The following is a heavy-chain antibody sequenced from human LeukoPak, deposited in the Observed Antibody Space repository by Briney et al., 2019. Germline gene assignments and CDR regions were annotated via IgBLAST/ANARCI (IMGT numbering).Heavy chain of an antibody. CDR1: GFTFSHYW. J-gene: IGHJ4*02. D-gene: IGHD2-15*01. Sequence: GGSLRLSCTASGFTFSHYWMSWVRQAPGKGLQWVADIKQDESEKYYVDSVKGRFTISRDNAKNSMYLQVNSLRAEDTAVYYCARDRYCSDSSCPHFDYWGQGTLVTVSS. CDR3: ARDRYCSDSSCPHFDY. V-gene: IGHV3-7*01. CDR2: IKQDESEK.